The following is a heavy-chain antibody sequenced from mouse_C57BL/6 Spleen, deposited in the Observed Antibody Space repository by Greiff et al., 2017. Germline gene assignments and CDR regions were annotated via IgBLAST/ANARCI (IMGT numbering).Heavy chain of an antibody. CDR3: ARSGDGYPFDY. CDR2: IYPRSGNT. CDR1: GYTFTSYG. J-gene: IGHJ2*01. Sequence: VQLQESGAELARPGASVKLSCKASGYTFTSYGISWVKQRTGQGLEWIGEIYPRSGNTYYNEKFKGKATLTADKSSSTAYMELRSLTSEDSAVYFCARSGDGYPFDYWGQGTTLTVSS. D-gene: IGHD2-3*01. V-gene: IGHV1-81*01.